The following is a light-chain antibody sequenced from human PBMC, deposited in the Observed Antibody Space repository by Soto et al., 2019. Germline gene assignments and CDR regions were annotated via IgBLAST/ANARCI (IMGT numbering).Light chain of an antibody. CDR2: DIS. J-gene: IGKJ5*01. V-gene: IGKV3-11*01. CDR1: QSVAGS. Sequence: EFVLTQSPATLSLSPGERAILSCRASQSVAGSLAWYQQKPGQAPRLLIYDISTRAAAIPARFSGSVSGTDITNTVSSLEPEDFALYYCQQRSNRITFGQGTRLEIK. CDR3: QQRSNRIT.